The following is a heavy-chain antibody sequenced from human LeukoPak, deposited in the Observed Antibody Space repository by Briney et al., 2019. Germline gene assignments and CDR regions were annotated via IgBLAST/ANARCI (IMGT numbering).Heavy chain of an antibody. D-gene: IGHD3-22*01. V-gene: IGHV3-21*04. Sequence: GGSLRLSCAASGFTFSSYSMNWVRQAPGKGLEWVSSISSSSSYIYYADSVKGRFTISRDNAKNSVYLQMNNLRVEDTAVYYCARDRLGDYDHSGYYDKWGQGTLVTVSS. CDR1: GFTFSSYS. CDR2: ISSSSSYI. CDR3: ARDRLGDYDHSGYYDK. J-gene: IGHJ4*02.